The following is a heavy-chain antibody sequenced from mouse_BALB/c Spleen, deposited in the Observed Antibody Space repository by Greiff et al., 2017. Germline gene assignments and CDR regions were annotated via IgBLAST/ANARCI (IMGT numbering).Heavy chain of an antibody. CDR3: ARVRGYPPWFAY. V-gene: IGHV5-6-5*01. CDR1: GFTFSSYA. Sequence: EVNLVESGGGLVKPGGSLKLSCAASGFTFSSYAMSWVRQTPEKRLEWVASISSGGSTYYPDSVKGRFTISRDNARNILYLQMSSLRSEDTAMYYCARVRGYPPWFAYWGQGTLVTVSA. J-gene: IGHJ3*01. CDR2: ISSGGST.